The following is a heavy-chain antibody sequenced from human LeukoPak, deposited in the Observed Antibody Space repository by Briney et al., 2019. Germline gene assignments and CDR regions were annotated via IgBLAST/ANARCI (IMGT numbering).Heavy chain of an antibody. CDR2: INPSGGST. J-gene: IGHJ4*02. D-gene: IGHD2-2*01. CDR1: GYTFTSYY. V-gene: IGHV1-46*01. CDR3: ARVGSHGIVVGY. Sequence: KVSCKASGYTFTSYYMHWVRQAPGQGLEWMGIINPSGGSTSYAQKFQGRVTMTRDASTSTVYMELSSLRSEDTAVYYCARVGSHGIVVGYWGQGTLVTVSS.